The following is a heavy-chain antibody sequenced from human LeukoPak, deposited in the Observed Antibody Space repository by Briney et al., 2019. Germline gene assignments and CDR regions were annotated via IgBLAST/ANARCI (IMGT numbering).Heavy chain of an antibody. J-gene: IGHJ4*02. V-gene: IGHV3-30-3*02. CDR1: GFTFSSYA. CDR3: AKIVTRVVPAATPPDY. CDR2: ISYDGSNK. Sequence: GGSLRLSCAASGFTFSSYAMHWVRQAPGKGLEWVAVISYDGSNKYYADSVKGRFTISRDNSKNTLYLQMNSLRAEDTAVYYCAKIVTRVVPAATPPDYWGQGTLVTVSS. D-gene: IGHD2-2*02.